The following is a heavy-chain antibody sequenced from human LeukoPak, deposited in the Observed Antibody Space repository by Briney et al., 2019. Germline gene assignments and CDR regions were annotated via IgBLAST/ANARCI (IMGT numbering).Heavy chain of an antibody. J-gene: IGHJ3*02. Sequence: SETLPLTCTVSGGSISSYYWSWIRQPPGKGLEWIGYIYYSGSTNYNPSLKSRVTISVDTSKNQFSLKLSSVTAADTAVYYCARPESTAMGFYAFDIWGQGTMVTVSS. CDR3: ARPESTAMGFYAFDI. CDR2: IYYSGST. CDR1: GGSISSYY. D-gene: IGHD5-18*01. V-gene: IGHV4-59*08.